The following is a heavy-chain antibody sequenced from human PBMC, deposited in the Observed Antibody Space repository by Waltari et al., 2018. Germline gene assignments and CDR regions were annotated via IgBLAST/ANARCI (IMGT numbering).Heavy chain of an antibody. CDR2: IYYDGTA. V-gene: IGHV4-39*07. Sequence: QVQLQESGPGLVKPSETLSLTCSVSGGSISGSVYYWGWIRQPPGKGLEYIGSIYYDGTAVYHPSLKTPVTISVDTSYNQSSLKMKSVTAADTAMYFCVRDRGLRTFFDHWGQGTLVTVSS. CDR3: VRDRGLRTFFDH. D-gene: IGHD4-17*01. J-gene: IGHJ4*02. CDR1: GGSISGSVYY.